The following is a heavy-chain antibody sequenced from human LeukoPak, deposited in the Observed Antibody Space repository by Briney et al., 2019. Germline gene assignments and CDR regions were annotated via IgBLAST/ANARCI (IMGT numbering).Heavy chain of an antibody. CDR3: ARVDRHCSSTSCYVWNWFDP. D-gene: IGHD2-2*01. CDR1: GFTFSSYS. J-gene: IGHJ5*02. Sequence: GGSLRLSCAASGFTFSSYSMNWVRQAPGKGLEWVSSISSSSGYIYYADSVKGRFTISRDNAKNSLYLQMNSLRAEDTASYHCARVDRHCSSTSCYVWNWFDPWGQGTLVTVSS. V-gene: IGHV3-21*04. CDR2: ISSSSGYI.